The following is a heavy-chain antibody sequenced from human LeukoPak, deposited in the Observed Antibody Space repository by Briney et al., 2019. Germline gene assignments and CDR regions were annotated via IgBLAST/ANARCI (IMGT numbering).Heavy chain of an antibody. D-gene: IGHD1-26*01. CDR2: ISSSSSYI. CDR3: ARDRYSGSYSDI. V-gene: IGHV3-21*01. CDR1: GVTFSSYS. Sequence: PGGSLRLSCAASGVTFSSYSMNWVRQAPGKGLEWVSSISSSSSYIYYADSVKGRFTISRDNAKNSLYLQMNSLRAEDTAVYYCARDRYSGSYSDIWGQGTMVTVSS. J-gene: IGHJ3*02.